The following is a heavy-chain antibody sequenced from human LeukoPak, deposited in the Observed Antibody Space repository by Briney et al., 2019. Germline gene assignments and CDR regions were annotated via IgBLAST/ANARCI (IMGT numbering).Heavy chain of an antibody. CDR1: GGSISSYY. Sequence: PSETLSLTCTVSGGSISSYYWSWIRQPPGKGLEWIGYIHYSGSTNYNPSLKSRVTISVDTSKNQFSLDLSSVTAADTAVYYCARARYNWFDPWGQGTLVTVSS. CDR3: ARARYNWFDP. V-gene: IGHV4-59*01. J-gene: IGHJ5*02. CDR2: IHYSGST.